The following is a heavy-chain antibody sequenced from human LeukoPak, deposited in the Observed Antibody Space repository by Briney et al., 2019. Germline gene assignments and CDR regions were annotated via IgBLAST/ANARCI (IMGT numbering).Heavy chain of an antibody. CDR2: IYYSGST. V-gene: IGHV4-61*05. D-gene: IGHD2-15*01. J-gene: IGHJ1*01. Sequence: PSETLSLTCTVSGGSISSSSYYWGWIRQPPGKGLEWIGYIYYSGSTNYNPSLKSRVTISVDTSKNQFSLKLSSVTAADTAVYYCASGGVFCSGGSCSPRYEYSQHGGQGTLVTVSS. CDR1: GGSISSSSYY. CDR3: ASGGVFCSGGSCSPRYEYSQH.